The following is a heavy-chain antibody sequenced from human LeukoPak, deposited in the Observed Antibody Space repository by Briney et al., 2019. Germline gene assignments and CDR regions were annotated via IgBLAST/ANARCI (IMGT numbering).Heavy chain of an antibody. Sequence: GGSLRLSCAASGFTFSNFAMSWVRQAPGKGLEWVSAIFGGGGTTYYADSVKGRFTISRDNSKDTLYLQMDSLRAEDTAVYYCAKTQYGDYNTRFDNWGQGSLVIVSS. V-gene: IGHV3-23*01. J-gene: IGHJ5*02. D-gene: IGHD4-17*01. CDR2: IFGGGGTT. CDR1: GFTFSNFA. CDR3: AKTQYGDYNTRFDN.